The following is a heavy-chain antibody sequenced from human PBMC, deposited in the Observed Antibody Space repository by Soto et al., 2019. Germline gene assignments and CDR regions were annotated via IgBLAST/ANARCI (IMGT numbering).Heavy chain of an antibody. D-gene: IGHD6-13*01. CDR2: TYHSGNP. CDR3: ARDLQQLVPYYYYGMDV. J-gene: IGHJ6*02. CDR1: GDTISTGGYT. V-gene: IGHV4-30-2*01. Sequence: SETLSLTCTVSGDTISTGGYTWAWIRQPPGKALEWIGHTYHSGNPYYNPSLKSRVIISVDRSKNQFSLKLSSVTAADTAVYYCARDLQQLVPYYYYGMDVWGQGTTVTVSS.